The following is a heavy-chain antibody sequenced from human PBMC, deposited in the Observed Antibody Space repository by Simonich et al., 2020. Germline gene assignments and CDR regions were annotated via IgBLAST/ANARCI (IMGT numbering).Heavy chain of an antibody. CDR3: ASDGLGTAYYYYMDV. CDR1: GFTFSSYW. J-gene: IGHJ6*03. Sequence: EVQLVESGGGLVQPGGSLRLSCAASGFTFSSYWMSWVRQAPGKGLEWVANMKQEGSEKNYVESVKGLFTTSRDNAKNSLYLQINSLRAEDTAVYYCASDGLGTAYYYYMDVWGKGTTVTVSS. D-gene: IGHD7-27*01. V-gene: IGHV3-7*01. CDR2: MKQEGSEK.